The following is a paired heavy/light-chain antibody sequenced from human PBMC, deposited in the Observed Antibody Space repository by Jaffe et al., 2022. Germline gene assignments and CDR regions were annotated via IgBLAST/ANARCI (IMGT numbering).Heavy chain of an antibody. D-gene: IGHD3-10*01. J-gene: IGHJ4*02. Sequence: EVQLVESGGGLVQPGGSLRLSCAASGFTFSSYEMNWVRQAPGKGLEWVSYISSSGSTIYYADSVKGRFTISRDNAKNSLYLQMNSLRAEDTAVYYCARDPQGRKWFGELLVHYYFDYWGQGTLVTVSS. V-gene: IGHV3-48*03. CDR1: GFTFSSYE. CDR2: ISSSGSTI. CDR3: ARDPQGRKWFGELLVHYYFDY.
Light chain of an antibody. Sequence: EIVLTQSPATLSLSPGERATLSCRASQSVSSYLAWYQQKPGQAPRLLIYDASNRATGIPARFSGSGSGTDFTLTISSLEPEDFAVYYCQQRSNWPITFGGGTKVEIK. J-gene: IGKJ4*01. V-gene: IGKV3-11*01. CDR2: DAS. CDR1: QSVSSY. CDR3: QQRSNWPIT.